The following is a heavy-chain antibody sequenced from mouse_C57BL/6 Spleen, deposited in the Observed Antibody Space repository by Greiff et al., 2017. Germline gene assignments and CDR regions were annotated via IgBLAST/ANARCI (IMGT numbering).Heavy chain of an antibody. CDR2: IDPSDSYT. D-gene: IGHD1-1*01. J-gene: IGHJ4*01. V-gene: IGHV1-69*01. Sequence: VQLQQPGAELVMPGASVKLSCKASGYTFTSYWMHWVKQRPGQGLEWIGEIDPSDSYTNYNQKFKGKSTLTVDKSSSTAYMQLSSLTSEDSAVYYCARREITTVVASMDYWGQGTSVTVSS. CDR1: GYTFTSYW. CDR3: ARREITTVVASMDY.